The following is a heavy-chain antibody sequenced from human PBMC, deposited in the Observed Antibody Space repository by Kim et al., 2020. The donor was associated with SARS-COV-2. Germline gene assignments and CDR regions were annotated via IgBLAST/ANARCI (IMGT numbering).Heavy chain of an antibody. CDR1: GGSISSSSYY. D-gene: IGHD3-10*01. CDR2: IYYSGST. Sequence: SETLSLTCTVSGGSISSSSYYWGWIRQPPGKGLEWIGSIYYSGSTYYNPSLKSRVTISVDTSKNQFSLKLSSVTAADTAVYYCARARLLWFGEGYFDYWGQGTLVTVSS. CDR3: ARARLLWFGEGYFDY. V-gene: IGHV4-39*07. J-gene: IGHJ4*02.